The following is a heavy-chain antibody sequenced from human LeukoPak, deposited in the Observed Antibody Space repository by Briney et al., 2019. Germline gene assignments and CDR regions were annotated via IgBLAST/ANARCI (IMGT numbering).Heavy chain of an antibody. V-gene: IGHV4-59*01. D-gene: IGHD4-17*01. Sequence: SETLSLTCAVSDDSFSSYYWSWIRQPPGKGLEWIGNISYIGTTNYNPSLKSRVTISIDTSKNQFSLNLSSVTAADTAVYYCARDLVTVTKGFDIWGQGTMVGVSS. CDR2: ISYIGTT. J-gene: IGHJ3*02. CDR3: ARDLVTVTKGFDI. CDR1: DDSFSSYY.